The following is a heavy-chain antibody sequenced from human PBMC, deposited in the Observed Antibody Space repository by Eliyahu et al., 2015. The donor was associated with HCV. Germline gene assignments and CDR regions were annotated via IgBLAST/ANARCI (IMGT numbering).Heavy chain of an antibody. Sequence: EVQLLESGGGLVQPGGSLRLSCAASGFTFSSYAMSWVRQAPGKGLEWVSAISGSGGSTYYADSVKGRFTISRDNSKNTLYLQMNSLRAEDTAVYYCAKDLDYDFWSRNWFDPWGQGTLVTVSS. J-gene: IGHJ5*02. CDR3: AKDLDYDFWSRNWFDP. CDR2: ISGSGGST. CDR1: GFTFSSYA. D-gene: IGHD3-3*01. V-gene: IGHV3-23*01.